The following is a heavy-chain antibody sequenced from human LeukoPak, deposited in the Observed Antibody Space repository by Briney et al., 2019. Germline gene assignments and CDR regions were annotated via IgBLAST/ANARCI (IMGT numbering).Heavy chain of an antibody. CDR3: ARDPSIIGYFDY. CDR2: IIPILGIA. CDR1: GGTFSSYA. J-gene: IGHJ4*02. Sequence: SVKVSCKASGGTFSSYAISWVRQAPGQGLEWMGRIIPILGIANYAQKFQGRVTITADESTSTAYMELSSLRSEDTAVYYCARDPSIIGYFDYWGQGTLVTVSS. V-gene: IGHV1-69*04. D-gene: IGHD2/OR15-2a*01.